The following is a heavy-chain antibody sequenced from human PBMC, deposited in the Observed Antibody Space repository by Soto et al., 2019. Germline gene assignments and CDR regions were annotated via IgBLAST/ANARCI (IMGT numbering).Heavy chain of an antibody. D-gene: IGHD3-22*01. CDR2: IIPIFGTA. V-gene: IGHV1-69*06. Sequence: SVKVSCKASGVTFSSYAISWVLQAPGQGLEWMGGIIPIFGTANYAQKFQGRVTITADKSTSTAYMELSSLRSEDTAVYYCATPLLLALGPRGDAFDIWGQGTMVTVSS. CDR1: GVTFSSYA. CDR3: ATPLLLALGPRGDAFDI. J-gene: IGHJ3*02.